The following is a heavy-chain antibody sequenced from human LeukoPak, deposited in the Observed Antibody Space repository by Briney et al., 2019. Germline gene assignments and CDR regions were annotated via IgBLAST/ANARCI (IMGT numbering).Heavy chain of an antibody. D-gene: IGHD6-19*01. J-gene: IGHJ4*02. V-gene: IGHV4-39*01. CDR1: GGSISSSSYY. CDR3: ARGGLTPDGWYVKDY. Sequence: PSETLSLTCTVSGGSISSSSYYWGWIRQPPGKGLEWIGSIYYSGSTYYNPSLKSRVTISVDTSKNQFSLKLSSVTAADTAVYYCARGGLTPDGWYVKDYWGQGTLVTVSS. CDR2: IYYSGST.